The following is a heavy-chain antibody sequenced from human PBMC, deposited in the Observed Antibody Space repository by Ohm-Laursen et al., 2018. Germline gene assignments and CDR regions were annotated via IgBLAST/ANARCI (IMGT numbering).Heavy chain of an antibody. CDR2: ISSSSRTI. Sequence: SLRLSCTASGFTFIEYYMSWIRQAPGKGLEWVSYISSSSRTIYYADSVKARFTISRDNAKNLVYLQMNGLTAEDTAVYYCARGAPYDSSGDYWGQGTLVTVSS. D-gene: IGHD5-18*01. CDR1: GFTFIEYY. J-gene: IGHJ4*02. CDR3: ARGAPYDSSGDY. V-gene: IGHV3-11*01.